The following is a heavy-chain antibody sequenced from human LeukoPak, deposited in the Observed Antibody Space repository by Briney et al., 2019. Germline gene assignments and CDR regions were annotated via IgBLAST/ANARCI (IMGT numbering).Heavy chain of an antibody. CDR1: GFTFSSYA. CDR2: IWYDGSSK. D-gene: IGHD2-15*01. J-gene: IGHJ4*02. Sequence: GGSLRLSCAASGFTFSSYAMHWVRQAPGKGLEWVAVIWYDGSSKYYGDSVKGRFTISSDNSENTLYLQMDSLRVEDTAVYYCAKPTRGSGGSFLIDYWGQGTLVTVSS. CDR3: AKPTRGSGGSFLIDY. V-gene: IGHV3-33*06.